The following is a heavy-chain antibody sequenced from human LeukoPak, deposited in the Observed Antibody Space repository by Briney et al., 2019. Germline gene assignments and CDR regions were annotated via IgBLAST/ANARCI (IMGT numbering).Heavy chain of an antibody. CDR1: GDSVSSNSAA. D-gene: IGHD3-22*01. CDR3: ARAGVDYYDSSGYPIYYLDP. CDR2: TYYKSKWYN. V-gene: IGHV6-1*01. Sequence: SQTLSLTCAISGDSVSSNSAAWNWIRQSPSRGLEWLGRTYYKSKWYNDYAVSVKSRITINPDTSKNQFSLQLNSVTPEDTAVYYCARAGVDYYDSSGYPIYYLDPGGQGTLVTVSS. J-gene: IGHJ5*02.